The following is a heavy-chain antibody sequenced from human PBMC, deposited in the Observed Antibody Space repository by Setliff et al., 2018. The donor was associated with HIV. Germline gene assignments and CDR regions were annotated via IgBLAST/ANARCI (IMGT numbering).Heavy chain of an antibody. CDR2: IYASRST. D-gene: IGHD3-9*01. J-gene: IGHJ1*01. CDR3: AREAEQDYDVVTETLVEGAYIQF. Sequence: SETLSLTCTVAGGSLSNYYWSWIRQSPGKGPEWIGYIYASRSTNHNPSLKSRVTISPDTSKNQFSLKLRSVTAADTAVYYCAREAEQDYDVVTETLVEGAYIQFWGQGSLVTVSS. CDR1: GGSLSNYY. V-gene: IGHV4-4*09.